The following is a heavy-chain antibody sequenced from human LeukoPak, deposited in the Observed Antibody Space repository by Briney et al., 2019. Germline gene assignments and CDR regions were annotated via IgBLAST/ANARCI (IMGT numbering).Heavy chain of an antibody. CDR1: GFTFSSYS. J-gene: IGHJ5*02. V-gene: IGHV3-48*01. Sequence: PGGSLRLSCAASGFTFSSYSMNWVRQAPGKGLEWVSYISSSSSTIYYADSVKGRFTISRDNAKNSLYLQMNSLRAEDTAVYYCARDDYDQGDGWFDPWGQGTLVTVSS. CDR2: ISSSSSTI. CDR3: ARDDYDQGDGWFDP. D-gene: IGHD3-16*01.